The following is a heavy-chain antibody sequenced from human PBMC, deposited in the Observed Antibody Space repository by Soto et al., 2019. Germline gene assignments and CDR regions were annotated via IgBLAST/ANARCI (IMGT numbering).Heavy chain of an antibody. Sequence: SLTCAVYGGSFSGYYWSWIRQPPGKGLEWIGEINHSGSTNYNPSLKSRVTISVDTSKNQFSLKLSSVTAADTAVYYCARGKLSDYVWGSYRSQFDYWGQGTVVTVSS. CDR3: ARGKLSDYVWGSYRSQFDY. V-gene: IGHV4-34*01. D-gene: IGHD3-16*02. J-gene: IGHJ4*02. CDR2: INHSGST. CDR1: GGSFSGYY.